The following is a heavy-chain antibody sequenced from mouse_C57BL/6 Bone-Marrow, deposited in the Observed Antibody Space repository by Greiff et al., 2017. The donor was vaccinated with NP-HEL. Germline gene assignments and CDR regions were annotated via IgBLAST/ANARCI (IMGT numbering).Heavy chain of an antibody. J-gene: IGHJ1*03. D-gene: IGHD1-1*01. CDR2: IDPEDGDT. CDR1: GLDINDYY. Sequence: EVQLQQSGAELVKPGASVKLSCTASGLDINDYYMHWVKQRTEQGLEWIGRIDPEDGDTKYAPKFKGKATITADTSSNTAYLQLSSLTSEDTAVYYCSPHYNSSSDWYFDVWGTGTTVTVSS. V-gene: IGHV14-2*01. CDR3: SPHYNSSSDWYFDV.